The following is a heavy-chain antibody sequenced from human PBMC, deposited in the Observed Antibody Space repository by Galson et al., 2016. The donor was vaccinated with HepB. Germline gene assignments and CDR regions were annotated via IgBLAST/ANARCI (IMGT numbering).Heavy chain of an antibody. J-gene: IGHJ6*02. V-gene: IGHV3-7*01. D-gene: IGHD3-10*01. Sequence: SLRLSCAASGFSFSYYWVAWVRQAPGKGLEWVANIKEDGSETFYADSVKGRFTISRDNAKNSLYLQMNSLTAEDTAMYYCARDGGRGYAMDVWGQGTTVTVSS. CDR2: IKEDGSET. CDR3: ARDGGRGYAMDV. CDR1: GFSFSYYW.